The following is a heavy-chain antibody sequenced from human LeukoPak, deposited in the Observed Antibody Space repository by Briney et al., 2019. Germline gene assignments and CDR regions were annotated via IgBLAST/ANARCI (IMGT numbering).Heavy chain of an antibody. CDR2: IHPGDSDT. Sequence: GESLKISCKGSGYSFTDYWIGWVRQMPGKGLEWMGIIHPGDSDTTYSPSFQGQVTISADKSIRTAFLQWSSLKASDTAMYYCARQNDYGDHGGYVYWGQGTLVTVSS. D-gene: IGHD4-17*01. CDR3: ARQNDYGDHGGYVY. J-gene: IGHJ4*02. V-gene: IGHV5-51*01. CDR1: GYSFTDYW.